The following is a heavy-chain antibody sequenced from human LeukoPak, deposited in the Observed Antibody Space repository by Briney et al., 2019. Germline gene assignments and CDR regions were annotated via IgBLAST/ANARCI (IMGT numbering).Heavy chain of an antibody. D-gene: IGHD4-11*01. CDR2: ITSRGTYI. CDR3: ARVAQGATTENYYYYYMDV. V-gene: IGHV3-21*01. CDR1: GFAFNSYT. J-gene: IGHJ6*03. Sequence: GGSLRLSCAASGFAFNSYTIKWVRQAPGKGLEWVAAITSRGTYIYNADSVKGRFTISRDNAENSAYLQMSSLRAEDTAVYYCARVAQGATTENYYYYYMDVWGKGTTVTVSS.